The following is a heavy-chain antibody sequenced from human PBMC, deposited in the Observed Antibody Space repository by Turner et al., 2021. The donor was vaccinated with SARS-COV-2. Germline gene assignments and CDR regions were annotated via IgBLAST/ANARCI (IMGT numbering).Heavy chain of an antibody. Sequence: QLQLLESGPGLVKPSETLSLTCTVSGGSISSSSYYWGWIRQPPGKGLEWIGNIYYSGSTYYNPSLKSRVTISVDTSKNQFSLKLSSVTAADTAVFYCARQVRGYSYAFSFDYWGQGTLVTVS. CDR1: GGSISSSSYY. J-gene: IGHJ4*02. D-gene: IGHD5-18*01. CDR2: IYYSGST. CDR3: ARQVRGYSYAFSFDY. V-gene: IGHV4-39*01.